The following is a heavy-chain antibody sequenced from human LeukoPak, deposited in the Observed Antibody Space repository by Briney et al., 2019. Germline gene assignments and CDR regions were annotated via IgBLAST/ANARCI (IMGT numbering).Heavy chain of an antibody. CDR2: IYSGGST. D-gene: IGHD7-27*01. CDR3: ARGLGITADAFDI. V-gene: IGHV3-53*01. CDR1: GFTVSSNY. Sequence: SGGSLRLSCAASGFTVSSNYMSWVRQAPGKGLEWVSVIYSGGSTYYADSVKGRFTISRDNSKNTLYLQMNSLRAEDTAVYYCARGLGITADAFDIWGQGTMVTVSS. J-gene: IGHJ3*02.